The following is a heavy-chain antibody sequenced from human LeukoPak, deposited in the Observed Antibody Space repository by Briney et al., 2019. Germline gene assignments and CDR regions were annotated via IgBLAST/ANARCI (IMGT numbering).Heavy chain of an antibody. CDR3: ARVGLQLRPDY. V-gene: IGHV3-7*01. Sequence: GGSLRLSCATSGFTFSYYWMSWVRQAPGKGLEWMANINPDGSENFYVDSVKGRFTISRDNAKNSLYLQMNSLRAEDTAVYYCARVGLQLRPDYWGQGTLVTVSS. D-gene: IGHD5-24*01. CDR1: GFTFSYYW. J-gene: IGHJ4*02. CDR2: INPDGSEN.